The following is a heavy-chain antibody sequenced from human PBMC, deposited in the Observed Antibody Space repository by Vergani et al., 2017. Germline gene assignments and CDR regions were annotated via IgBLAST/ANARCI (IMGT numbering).Heavy chain of an antibody. V-gene: IGHV3-21*01. CDR2: ISSSSSYI. Sequence: EVQLVESGGGLVKPGGSLRLSCAASGFTFSSYSMNWVRQAPGKGLEWVSSISSSSSYIYYADSVKGRFTISRDNAKNSLYLQMNILRAEDTAVYYCARDQSPYYYDSSGYDYFDYWGQGTLVTVSS. CDR1: GFTFSSYS. D-gene: IGHD3-22*01. J-gene: IGHJ4*02. CDR3: ARDQSPYYYDSSGYDYFDY.